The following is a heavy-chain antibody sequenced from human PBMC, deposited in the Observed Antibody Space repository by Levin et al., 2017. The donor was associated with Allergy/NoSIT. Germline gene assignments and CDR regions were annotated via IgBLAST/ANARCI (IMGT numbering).Heavy chain of an antibody. J-gene: IGHJ3*01. CDR3: ATGKVSAFEV. CDR1: GFSFSSYW. CDR2: IITDETNT. Sequence: GESLKISCAASGFSFSSYWMHWIRQAPGKGLVCVSLIITDETNTHYADSVKGRFTISRDNAKNMLYLQMNSLRVEDTAMDCCATGKVSAFEVWGQGTMVTVYS. V-gene: IGHV3-74*01.